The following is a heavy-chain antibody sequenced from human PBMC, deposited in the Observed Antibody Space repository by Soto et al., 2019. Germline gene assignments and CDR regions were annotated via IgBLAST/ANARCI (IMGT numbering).Heavy chain of an antibody. CDR3: AKVGVLRFLEWLLPRRGYYYYMDV. CDR2: ISGSGGST. J-gene: IGHJ6*03. Sequence: GGSLRLSCAASGFTFSSYAMSWVRQAPGKGLEWVSAISGSGGSTYYADSVKGRFTISRDNSKNTLYLQMNSLRAEDTAVYYCAKVGVLRFLEWLLPRRGYYYYMDVWGKGTTVTVSS. V-gene: IGHV3-23*01. D-gene: IGHD3-3*01. CDR1: GFTFSSYA.